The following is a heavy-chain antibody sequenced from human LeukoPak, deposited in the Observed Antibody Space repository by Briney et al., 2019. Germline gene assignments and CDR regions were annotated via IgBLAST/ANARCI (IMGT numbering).Heavy chain of an antibody. CDR2: IYYGGST. V-gene: IGHV4-39*07. J-gene: IGHJ3*01. D-gene: IGHD3-22*01. CDR1: GGSVSSSHY. CDR3: AKSTYYYDTFVNAFDF. Sequence: SETLSLTCTVSGGSVSSSHYWGWIRQPPGKGLEWIGSIYYGGSTYYNASLRSRVTTSVDTSKNQFSLKLSSVTAADTAVYYCAKSTYYYDTFVNAFDFWGQGTVVTVSS.